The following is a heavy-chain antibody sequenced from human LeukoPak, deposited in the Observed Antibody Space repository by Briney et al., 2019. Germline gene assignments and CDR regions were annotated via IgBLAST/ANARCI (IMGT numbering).Heavy chain of an antibody. J-gene: IGHJ4*02. Sequence: SGTLSLTCTVSGYSISSGYYWGWIRQPPGKGLEWIGSIYHSGSTYYNPSLKSRVTISVDTSKNQFSLKLSSVTAADTAVYYCASSGYSGYDYGALNWGQGTLVTVSS. CDR1: GYSISSGYY. V-gene: IGHV4-38-2*02. CDR3: ASSGYSGYDYGALN. D-gene: IGHD5-12*01. CDR2: IYHSGST.